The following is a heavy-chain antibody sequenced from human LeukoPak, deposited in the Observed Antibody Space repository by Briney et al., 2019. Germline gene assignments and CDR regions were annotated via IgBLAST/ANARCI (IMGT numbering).Heavy chain of an antibody. Sequence: SVKVSCKASGGTFSSYAISWVRQAPGQGLEWMGGIIPIFGPANYAQKFQGRVTITTEESTSTAYMELSSLRSEDTAVYYCARVSPYSSGWYGCYFDYWGQGTLVTVSS. V-gene: IGHV1-69*05. D-gene: IGHD6-19*01. CDR1: GGTFSSYA. J-gene: IGHJ4*02. CDR3: ARVSPYSSGWYGCYFDY. CDR2: IIPIFGPA.